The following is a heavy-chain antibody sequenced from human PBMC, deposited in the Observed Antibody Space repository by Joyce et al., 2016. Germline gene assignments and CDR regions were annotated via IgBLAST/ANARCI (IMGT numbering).Heavy chain of an antibody. Sequence: QVQLQQWGAGLLKPSETLTLTCAVYGGSLRDYYWSWIRQSPNKGLEWIGEVNHVGSTYYNPSLSSRVTISLDTSKTQFSLRFLSVTAADTALYFCARTDPARYFNLWGRGSLVTVSS. CDR1: GGSLRDYY. CDR3: ARTDPARYFNL. J-gene: IGHJ2*01. CDR2: VNHVGST. V-gene: IGHV4-34*02.